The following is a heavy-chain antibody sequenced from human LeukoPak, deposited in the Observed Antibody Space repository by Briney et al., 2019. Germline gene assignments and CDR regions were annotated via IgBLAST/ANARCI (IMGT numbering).Heavy chain of an antibody. V-gene: IGHV1-3*01. CDR2: INGGNGNT. Sequence: GASVKVSCKASGYTFTSYAIHWVRQAPGQRLEWMGWINGGNGNTKYSQRFQDRVTITRDTSASTAYMELSSLRSEDTAVYYCARFRMVTSEGSVNYFDYWGQGTLVTVSS. CDR1: GYTFTSYA. J-gene: IGHJ4*02. D-gene: IGHD2-21*02. CDR3: ARFRMVTSEGSVNYFDY.